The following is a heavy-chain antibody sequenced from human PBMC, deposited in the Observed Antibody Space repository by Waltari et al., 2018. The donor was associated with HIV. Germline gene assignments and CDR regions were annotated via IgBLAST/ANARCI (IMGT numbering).Heavy chain of an antibody. CDR1: GFNLRRHA. CDR2: ISYDGSNK. V-gene: IGHV3-30*04. J-gene: IGHJ4*02. Sequence: QVQLVESGGGVVQPGRSRRLSCAASGFNLRRHAMHWVRQAPGKGLELVAFISYDGSNKYYADSVKGRFTISRDNSKNTLYLQMNSLRAEDTAVYYCARVLSSSGWYPSDYWGQGTLVTVSS. D-gene: IGHD6-19*01. CDR3: ARVLSSSGWYPSDY.